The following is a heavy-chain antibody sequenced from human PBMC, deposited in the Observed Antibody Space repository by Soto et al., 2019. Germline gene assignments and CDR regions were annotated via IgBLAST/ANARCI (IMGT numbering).Heavy chain of an antibody. J-gene: IGHJ6*01. CDR3: AKGSSSYFNYSPALDV. D-gene: IGHD6-13*01. V-gene: IGHV3-23*01. CDR1: GVKFSNFV. CDR2: ISANGGSP. Sequence: PGGSLRLSCAASGVKFSNFVMSWVRRCPGKGLEWVSVISANGGSPYYSGSVQGRFTISRDNSDNTVFLQMNSLRADDTAIYYCAKGSSSYFNYSPALDVWGQGTAVTV.